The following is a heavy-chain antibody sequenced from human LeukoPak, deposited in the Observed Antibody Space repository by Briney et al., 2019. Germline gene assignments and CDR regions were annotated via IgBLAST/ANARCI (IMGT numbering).Heavy chain of an antibody. D-gene: IGHD2-15*01. J-gene: IGHJ3*02. CDR3: AREQVDIVVVVAAKRTSLDAFDI. CDR2: IITIFGTA. CDR1: GGTFSSYA. Sequence: SVKVSCKASGGTFSSYAISGVRQAPGQGGEWMGRIITIFGTAKYAKKLQGRVTINKDESTSTAYMEVSRLRYEDTDVYYCAREQVDIVVVVAAKRTSLDAFDIWGQGTMVTVSS. V-gene: IGHV1-69*05.